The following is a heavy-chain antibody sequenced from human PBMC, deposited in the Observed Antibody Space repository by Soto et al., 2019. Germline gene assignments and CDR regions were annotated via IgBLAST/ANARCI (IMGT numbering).Heavy chain of an antibody. D-gene: IGHD3-22*01. V-gene: IGHV2-5*02. CDR2: IYWDDDK. J-gene: IGHJ2*01. CDR3: XXSLYHYXNSGHYTYWYFDL. Sequence: QITLKESGPTVVKPTQTLTLTCTFSGFSLETSGMGMSWIRQPPGKALEWLALIYWDDDKRYSPSLKNRLTINKDTSKXXVVXXXXXVEXXXXXXXYXXXSLYHYXNSGHYTYWYFDLWGRGTLVTVSS. CDR1: GFSLETSGMG.